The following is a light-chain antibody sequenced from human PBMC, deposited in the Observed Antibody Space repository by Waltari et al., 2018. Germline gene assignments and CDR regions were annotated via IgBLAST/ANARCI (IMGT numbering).Light chain of an antibody. CDR2: DTT. CDR1: TSDIGRNF. CDR3: GTWDSSLNVAM. Sequence: QSVLTQPPSVSAAPGQKVTISCSGSTSDIGRNFVSWYEQFPGGAPTLTIQDTTGRPPGIPDRFAGSNSGTSATLDITGRQTGDEADYYCGTWDSSLNVAMFGGGTRVTVL. J-gene: IGLJ3*02. V-gene: IGLV1-51*01.